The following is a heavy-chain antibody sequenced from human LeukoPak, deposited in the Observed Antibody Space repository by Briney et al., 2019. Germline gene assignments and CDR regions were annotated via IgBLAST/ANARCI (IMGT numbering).Heavy chain of an antibody. CDR2: FDPEDGET. V-gene: IGHV1-24*01. CDR3: ARDRSFVPGIAVAGTMLTFYWFDP. Sequence: AASVKVSCKVSGYTLTELSMHWVRQAPGKGLEWMGGFDPEDGETIYAQKFQGRVTMTEDTSTDTAYMELSSLRSEDTAVYYCARDRSFVPGIAVAGTMLTFYWFDPWGQGTLVTVSS. J-gene: IGHJ5*02. D-gene: IGHD6-19*01. CDR1: GYTLTELS.